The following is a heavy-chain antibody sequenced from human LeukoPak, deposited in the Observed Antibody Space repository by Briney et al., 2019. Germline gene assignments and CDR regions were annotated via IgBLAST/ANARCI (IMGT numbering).Heavy chain of an antibody. CDR3: ARGAGIVVVTHFDY. J-gene: IGHJ4*02. V-gene: IGHV4-30-4*01. CDR2: IYYSGST. CDR1: GGSISSGDYY. D-gene: IGHD3-22*01. Sequence: SETLSLTCTVSGGSISSGDYYWSWIRQPPGKGLEWIGYIYYSGSTYYNPSLKSRVTISVDTSKIQFSLKLSSVTAADTAVYYCARGAGIVVVTHFDYWGQGTLVTVSS.